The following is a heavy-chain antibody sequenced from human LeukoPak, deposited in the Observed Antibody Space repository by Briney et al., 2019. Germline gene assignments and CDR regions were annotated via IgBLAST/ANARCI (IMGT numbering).Heavy chain of an antibody. J-gene: IGHJ3*02. CDR1: GGSISSYY. D-gene: IGHD3-22*01. V-gene: IGHV4-4*07. CDR3: ARARNYYDSSDYYYEGDAFDI. CDR2: IYTSGST. Sequence: KPSETLSLTCTVSGGSISSYYWSWIRQSAGKGLEWIGRIYTSGSTNYNPSLKSRVTMSVDTSKNQFSLKLSSVTAADTAVYYCARARNYYDSSDYYYEGDAFDIWGQGTMVTVSS.